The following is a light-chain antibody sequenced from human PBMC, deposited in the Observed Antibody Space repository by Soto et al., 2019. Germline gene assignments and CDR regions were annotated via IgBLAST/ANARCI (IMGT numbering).Light chain of an antibody. J-gene: IGKJ3*01. Sequence: EIVLTQSPATLSLSPGERATLSCRASQSVSSYFAWYQQQPGQAPRLLIYDASNRAAGIPARFSGSGSGTYSTLTSSILEPENFAVYYCQQRRSWRNFGPETTVDIK. V-gene: IGKV3-11*01. CDR3: QQRRSWRN. CDR1: QSVSSY. CDR2: DAS.